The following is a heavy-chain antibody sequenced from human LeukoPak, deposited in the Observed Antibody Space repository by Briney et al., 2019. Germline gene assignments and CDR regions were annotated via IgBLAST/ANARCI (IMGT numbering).Heavy chain of an antibody. D-gene: IGHD2-15*01. CDR1: GYSISSGYY. CDR2: IYHSGST. Sequence: SETLSLTCAVSGYSISSGYYWGWIRQPPGKGLEVIGSIYHSGSTYYNPSLKSRVTISVDTSKNQFSLKLSSVTAADTAVYYCARLGESVVAETFYNWFDPWGQGTLVTVSS. V-gene: IGHV4-38-2*01. CDR3: ARLGESVVAETFYNWFDP. J-gene: IGHJ5*02.